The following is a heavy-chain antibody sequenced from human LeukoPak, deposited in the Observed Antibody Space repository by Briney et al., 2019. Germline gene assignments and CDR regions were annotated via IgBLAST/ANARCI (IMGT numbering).Heavy chain of an antibody. CDR3: ARGLSNGGWYNYYYYMDV. D-gene: IGHD6-19*01. J-gene: IGHJ6*03. V-gene: IGHV1-8*03. CDR1: GYTFTNYG. Sequence: ASVKVSCKASGYTFTNYGINWVRQATGQGLEWMGWMNTNSGNTGYAQKFQGRVTIARNTSISTAYMELSSLRSEDTAVYYCARGLSNGGWYNYYYYMDVWGKGTTVTVSS. CDR2: MNTNSGNT.